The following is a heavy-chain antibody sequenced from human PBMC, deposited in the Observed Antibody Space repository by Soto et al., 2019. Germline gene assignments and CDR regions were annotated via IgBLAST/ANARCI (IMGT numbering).Heavy chain of an antibody. D-gene: IGHD6-19*01. CDR2: INWNGGST. CDR1: GFTFDDYG. V-gene: IGHV3-20*01. CDR3: ARDEAVAGTDRSRYYYYYIDV. Sequence: GGSLRLSCAASGFTFDDYGMSWVRQAPGKGLEWVSGINWNGGSTGYADSVKGRFTISRDNAKNSLYLQMNSLRAEATALDHCARDEAVAGTDRSRYYYYYIDVWGKGTTVTVSS. J-gene: IGHJ6*03.